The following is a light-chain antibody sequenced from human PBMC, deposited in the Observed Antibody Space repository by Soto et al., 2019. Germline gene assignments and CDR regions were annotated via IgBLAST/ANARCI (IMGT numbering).Light chain of an antibody. V-gene: IGLV2-23*02. CDR3: CSDAGSDTWV. Sequence: QSALTQPASVSGSPGQSIPISCTGTSSDVGNYNLVSWYQQHPGKAPKLMIYEVNKRPSVVSNRFSGSKSGNTASLTISGRQDEDEADYDCCSDAGSDTWVFGGGTKLTVL. J-gene: IGLJ3*02. CDR1: SSDVGNYNL. CDR2: EVN.